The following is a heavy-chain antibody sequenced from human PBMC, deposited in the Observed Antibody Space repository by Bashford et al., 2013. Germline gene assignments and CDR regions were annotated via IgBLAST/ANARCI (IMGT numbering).Heavy chain of an antibody. D-gene: IGHD3-10*01. V-gene: IGHV5-51*01. CDR2: IYPGDSDT. Sequence: VTISXKGFWIQLLPATGIGWVAAKSARERTWSGWGVIYPGDSDTRYSPSFQGQVTISADKSISTAYLQWSSLKASDTAMYYCARAPPGSYNFHWFDPWGQGTLVTVSS. J-gene: IGHJ5*02. CDR3: ARAPPGSYNFHWFDP. CDR1: IQLLPATG.